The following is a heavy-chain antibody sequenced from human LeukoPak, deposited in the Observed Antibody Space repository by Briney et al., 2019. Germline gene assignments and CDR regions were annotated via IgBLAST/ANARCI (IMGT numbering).Heavy chain of an antibody. D-gene: IGHD2-15*01. Sequence: PSETLSLTCAVYGGSFSGYYWSWIRQPPGKGLEWIGEINHSGSTNYNPSLKSRVTISVDTSKNQFSLKLSSVTAADTAVYYCARDCPIAGCDWFDPWGQGTTVTVSS. J-gene: IGHJ5*01. CDR2: INHSGST. V-gene: IGHV4-34*01. CDR3: ARDCPIAGCDWFDP. CDR1: GGSFSGYY.